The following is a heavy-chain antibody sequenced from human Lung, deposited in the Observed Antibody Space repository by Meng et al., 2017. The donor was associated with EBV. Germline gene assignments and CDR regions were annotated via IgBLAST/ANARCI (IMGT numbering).Heavy chain of an antibody. Sequence: QAPLVQSGAEVKKPGASVKVSCKASGYTFTTYGISWVRQAPGQGLEWMGWMNTYNGNTNYAEKFQDRVTVTTDTSTNTAYMELRSLRSDDTAVYYCARVRIFGDYYFDSWGQGTLVTVSS. CDR1: GYTFTTYG. D-gene: IGHD3-3*01. CDR2: MNTYNGNT. J-gene: IGHJ4*02. V-gene: IGHV1-18*01. CDR3: ARVRIFGDYYFDS.